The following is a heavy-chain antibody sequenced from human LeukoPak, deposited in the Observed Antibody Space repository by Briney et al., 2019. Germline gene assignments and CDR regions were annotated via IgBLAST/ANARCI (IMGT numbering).Heavy chain of an antibody. V-gene: IGHV3-74*01. J-gene: IGHJ4*02. CDR1: GFTFSSYW. Sequence: GGSLRLSCAASGFTFSSYWMHWVRQAPGKGLVWVSRINSDGSSTSYADSVKGRFTISRDNAKNTLYLQMNSLRAEDTAVYYCARDLMPDYYGSGSHQFDYWGQGTLVTVSS. CDR2: INSDGSST. CDR3: ARDLMPDYYGSGSHQFDY. D-gene: IGHD3-10*01.